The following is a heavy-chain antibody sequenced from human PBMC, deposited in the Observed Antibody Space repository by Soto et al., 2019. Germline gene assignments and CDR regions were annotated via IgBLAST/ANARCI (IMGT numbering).Heavy chain of an antibody. D-gene: IGHD2-8*02. Sequence: ASVKVSCKASGYTFTNYGVSWVRQAPGQGLEWMGWISAYNGNTDYAQKLQGRVTMTTDTSTNTAYVELRSLRSDDMAVYYCARVGAYCTGSSCFDSWGQGTLVTVSS. CDR2: ISAYNGNT. CDR3: ARVGAYCTGSSCFDS. V-gene: IGHV1-18*03. CDR1: GYTFTNYG. J-gene: IGHJ4*02.